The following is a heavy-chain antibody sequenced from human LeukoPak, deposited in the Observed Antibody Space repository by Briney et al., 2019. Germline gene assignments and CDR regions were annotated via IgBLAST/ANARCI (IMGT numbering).Heavy chain of an antibody. CDR2: IYYSGST. CDR1: GGSISSSSYY. V-gene: IGHV4-31*03. D-gene: IGHD4-17*01. J-gene: IGHJ4*02. Sequence: PSETLSLTCTVSGGSISSSSYYWGWIRQHPGKGLEWIGYIYYSGSTYYNPSLKSRVTISVDTSKNQFSLKLSSVTAADTAVYYCASLLVLGDYVGYYFDYWGQGTLVTVSS. CDR3: ASLLVLGDYVGYYFDY.